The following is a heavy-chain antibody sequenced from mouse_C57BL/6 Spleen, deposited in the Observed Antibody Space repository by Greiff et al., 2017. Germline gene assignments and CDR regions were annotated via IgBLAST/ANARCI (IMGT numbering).Heavy chain of an antibody. Sequence: EVQVVESGGGLVKPGGSLKLSCAASGFTFSSYAMSWVRQTPEKRLEWVATISDGGSYTYYPDNVKGRFTISRDNAKNTLYLQMSHLKSEDTALYYCARDGDYYGSSYWYFDVWGTGTTVTVSS. D-gene: IGHD1-1*01. CDR2: ISDGGSYT. CDR1: GFTFSSYA. CDR3: ARDGDYYGSSYWYFDV. V-gene: IGHV5-4*01. J-gene: IGHJ1*03.